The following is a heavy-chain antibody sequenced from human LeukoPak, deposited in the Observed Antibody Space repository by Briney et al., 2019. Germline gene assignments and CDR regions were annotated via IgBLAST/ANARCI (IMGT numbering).Heavy chain of an antibody. J-gene: IGHJ4*02. Sequence: GASVKVSCKASGYTFTSYGISWVRQAPGQGLEWMGWISAYNGNTNYAQKLQGRVTMTTDTSTSTAYMELSSLRSEDTAVYYCARDVPGVTPSSEWGQGTLVTVSS. V-gene: IGHV1-18*01. CDR3: ARDVPGVTPSSE. D-gene: IGHD2-21*02. CDR2: ISAYNGNT. CDR1: GYTFTSYG.